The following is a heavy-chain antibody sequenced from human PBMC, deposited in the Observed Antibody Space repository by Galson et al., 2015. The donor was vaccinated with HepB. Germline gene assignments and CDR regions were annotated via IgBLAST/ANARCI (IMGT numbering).Heavy chain of an antibody. CDR2: MNPNSGNT. Sequence: SVKVSCKASGYTFTSYDINWVRQATGQGLEWMGWMNPNSGNTGYAQKFQGRVTMTRNTSISTAYMELSSLRCEDTAVYYCARGGGGSSGYYYSASDYWGQGTLVTVSS. D-gene: IGHD3-22*01. CDR3: ARGGGGSSGYYYSASDY. J-gene: IGHJ4*02. CDR1: GYTFTSYD. V-gene: IGHV1-8*01.